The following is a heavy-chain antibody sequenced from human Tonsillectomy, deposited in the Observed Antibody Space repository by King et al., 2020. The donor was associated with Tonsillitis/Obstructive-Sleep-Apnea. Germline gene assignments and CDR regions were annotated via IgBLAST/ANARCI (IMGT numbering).Heavy chain of an antibody. D-gene: IGHD4-17*01. J-gene: IGHJ3*01. Sequence: QLVQSGAEVKKPGASVKVSCKASGYTFTSYGINWVRQDPGQGLEWMGWISAYNGNTNYAQKLQGRVTMTTDTSTSTAYMELRSLRTDDTAVYYCARVYGDYDLRAFDLSGQGTMVTVSS. V-gene: IGHV1-18*01. CDR2: ISAYNGNT. CDR3: ARVYGDYDLRAFDL. CDR1: GYTFTSYG.